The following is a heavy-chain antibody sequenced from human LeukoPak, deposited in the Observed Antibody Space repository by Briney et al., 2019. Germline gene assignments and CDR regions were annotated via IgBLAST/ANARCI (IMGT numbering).Heavy chain of an antibody. CDR3: ARVGYYGSGSSREYYFDY. Sequence: GGSLRLSCAASGFTFSDYYMSWIGQAPGKGLEWVSDMSSSGSTIYYADSVKGRFTISRDNAKNSLYLQMNSLRAEDTAVYYCARVGYYGSGSSREYYFDYWGQGTLVTVSS. J-gene: IGHJ4*02. CDR2: MSSSGSTI. V-gene: IGHV3-11*01. CDR1: GFTFSDYY. D-gene: IGHD3-10*01.